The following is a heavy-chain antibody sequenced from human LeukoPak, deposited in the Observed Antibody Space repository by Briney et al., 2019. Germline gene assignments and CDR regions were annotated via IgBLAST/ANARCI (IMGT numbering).Heavy chain of an antibody. CDR3: ARESGGSFLPNNYHYMDV. J-gene: IGHJ6*03. CDR2: SYYTGNT. Sequence: SETLSLICTVSGGSVSSSDHYWGWIRQPPGKGLEWIGSSYYTGNTFYNPSLKSRVTISVDTSKNQFSLKLSSVTAADTAVYFCARESGGSFLPNNYHYMDVWGKGTTVSVSS. CDR1: GGSVSSSDHY. V-gene: IGHV4-39*07. D-gene: IGHD1-26*01.